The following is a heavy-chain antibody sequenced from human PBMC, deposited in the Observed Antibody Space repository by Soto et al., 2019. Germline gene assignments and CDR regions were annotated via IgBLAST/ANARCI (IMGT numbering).Heavy chain of an antibody. CDR1: GFTLSNVG. D-gene: IGHD3-10*01. CDR2: IWYDGSKK. V-gene: IGHV3-33*01. CDR3: ARDEHIIRRVRYGMDV. J-gene: IGHJ6*01. Sequence: QVQLVESGGGVVQPGGSLRLSCAASGFTLSNVGMHWVRQAPGKGLEWVAIIWYDGSKKFYGDSVKGRFTISRDTSKNTLYLQMNDLIAEDTAVYYCARDEHIIRRVRYGMDVWGQGTTVTVSS.